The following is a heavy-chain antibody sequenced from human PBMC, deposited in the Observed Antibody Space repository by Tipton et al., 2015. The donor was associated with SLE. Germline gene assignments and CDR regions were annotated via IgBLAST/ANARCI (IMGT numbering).Heavy chain of an antibody. D-gene: IGHD7-27*01. CDR1: GGSITSSSYF. V-gene: IGHV4-39*07. CDR2: INTGGGT. J-gene: IGHJ6*03. Sequence: TLSLTCTVSGGSITSSSYFWGWIRQSPGKGLEWIGNINTGGGTYRNPSLMSRVTISVDTSKTQFSLIVTSVTAADTAVYYCVRGPWAYYYYMDVWGKGTAVTVSS. CDR3: VRGPWAYYYYMDV.